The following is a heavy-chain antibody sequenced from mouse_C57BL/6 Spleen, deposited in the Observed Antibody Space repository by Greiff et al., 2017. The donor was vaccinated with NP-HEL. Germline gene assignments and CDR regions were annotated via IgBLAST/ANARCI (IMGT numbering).Heavy chain of an antibody. D-gene: IGHD5-5*01. CDR2: IYPGDGDT. Sequence: VQLVESGAELVKPGASVKISCKASGYAFSSYWMNWVKQRPGKGLEWIGQIYPGDGDTNYNGKFKGKATLTADKSSSTAYMQLSSLTSEDSAVYFCAREDYHWYFDVWGTGTTVTVSS. CDR1: GYAFSSYW. V-gene: IGHV1-80*01. CDR3: AREDYHWYFDV. J-gene: IGHJ1*03.